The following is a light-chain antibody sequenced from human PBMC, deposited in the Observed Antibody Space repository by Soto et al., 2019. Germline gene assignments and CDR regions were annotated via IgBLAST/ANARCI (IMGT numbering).Light chain of an antibody. V-gene: IGKV1-39*01. CDR1: QSIRSH. J-gene: IGKJ2*01. Sequence: DIQMTQSPSSLSASVGDRVTITCRASQSIRSHLNWYQQRPGKAPKLLMYAASSLQSGVPSRFSGSGSGTDFTLTISSLQPEDFASYYCQQSYSTPYTFGQGTKLEIK. CDR3: QQSYSTPYT. CDR2: AAS.